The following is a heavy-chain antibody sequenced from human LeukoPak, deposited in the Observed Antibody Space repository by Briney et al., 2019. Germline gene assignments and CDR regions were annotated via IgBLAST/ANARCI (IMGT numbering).Heavy chain of an antibody. CDR1: GGTFSSYV. CDR3: ASPPADYYDSRDYFDY. CDR2: IIPILGIA. D-gene: IGHD3-22*01. V-gene: IGHV1-69*04. Sequence: SVKVSCKASGGTFSSYVISWVRQAPGQRLEWMGKIIPILGIANYAQKFQGRVTITADKSTSTAYMELSSLRSEDTAVYYCASPPADYYDSRDYFDYWGQGTLVTVSS. J-gene: IGHJ4*02.